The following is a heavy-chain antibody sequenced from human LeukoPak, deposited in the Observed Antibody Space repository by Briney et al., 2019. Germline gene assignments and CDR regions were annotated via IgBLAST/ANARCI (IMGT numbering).Heavy chain of an antibody. CDR1: GYTFTGYY. CDR2: INPNSGGT. CDR3: ARTGDGFLLGMDV. D-gene: IGHD1-14*01. Sequence: ASVKVSCKASGYTFTGYYMHWVRQAPGQGLEWMGWINPNSGGTNYAQKFQGWVTMTRDTSISTAYMELSRLRSDDTAVYYCARTGDGFLLGMDVWGQGTSVTVSS. V-gene: IGHV1-2*04. J-gene: IGHJ6*02.